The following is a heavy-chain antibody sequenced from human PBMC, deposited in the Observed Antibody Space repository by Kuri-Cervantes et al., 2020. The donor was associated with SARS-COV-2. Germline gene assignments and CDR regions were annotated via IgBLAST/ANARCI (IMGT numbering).Heavy chain of an antibody. CDR3: AGDCSGGSCHFDY. J-gene: IGHJ4*02. Sequence: GESLKISCAASGFTFSGHWIHWVRQAPGKGLVWVSRINPDGSYTNNADSVKGRFTLSRGNAKNSLYLQMDSLRAEDTAVYYCAGDCSGGSCHFDYWGQGTLVTVSS. D-gene: IGHD2-15*01. CDR2: INPDGSYT. CDR1: GFTFSGHW. V-gene: IGHV3-74*01.